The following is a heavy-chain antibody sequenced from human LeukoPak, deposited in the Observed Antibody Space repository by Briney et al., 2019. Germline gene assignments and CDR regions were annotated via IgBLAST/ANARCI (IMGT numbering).Heavy chain of an antibody. D-gene: IGHD3-10*01. V-gene: IGHV3-20*04. Sequence: PGGSLRLSCTASGFTFSGAWMTWVRQAPGKGLEWVSGINWNGGSTGYADSVKGRFTISRDNAKNSLYLQMNSLRAEDTGVYYCANRISGSSSWGQGTLVTVSS. CDR2: INWNGGST. CDR1: GFTFSGAW. CDR3: ANRISGSSS. J-gene: IGHJ5*02.